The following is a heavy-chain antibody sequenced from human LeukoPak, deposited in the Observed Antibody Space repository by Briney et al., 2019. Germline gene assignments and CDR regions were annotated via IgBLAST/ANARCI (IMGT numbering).Heavy chain of an antibody. V-gene: IGHV4-34*01. D-gene: IGHD3-10*01. CDR1: GGSFSGYY. Sequence: SETLSLTCAVYGGSFSGYYWSWIRQPPGKGLEWIGEINHSGSTNYNPSLKSRVTISVDTSKNQFSLKPSSVTAADTAVYYYARNYGSGSPYYYYYYGMDVWGQGTTVTVSS. CDR2: INHSGST. J-gene: IGHJ6*02. CDR3: ARNYGSGSPYYYYYYGMDV.